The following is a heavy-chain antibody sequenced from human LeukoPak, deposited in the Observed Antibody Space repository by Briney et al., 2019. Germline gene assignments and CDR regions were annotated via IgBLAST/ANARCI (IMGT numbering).Heavy chain of an antibody. CDR1: GFTFSSSA. CDR2: ISDDGSNK. Sequence: GGSLRLSCAASGFTFSSSAMHWVRQAPGKGPEWVAVISDDGSNKYYADSVKGRFTISRDNSKNTFYLQMNSLRAEDTALYYCASASELGESPFDYWGQGTLVTVSS. J-gene: IGHJ4*02. V-gene: IGHV3-30-3*01. CDR3: ASASELGESPFDY. D-gene: IGHD3-10*01.